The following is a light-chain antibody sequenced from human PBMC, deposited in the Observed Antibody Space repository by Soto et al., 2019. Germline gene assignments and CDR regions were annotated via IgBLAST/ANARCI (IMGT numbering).Light chain of an antibody. CDR2: AAS. V-gene: IGKV1-39*01. CDR3: QQSDSYPYT. J-gene: IGKJ2*01. CDR1: QSITNY. Sequence: DIQMTQSPSSLSVSVGDRVTITCRASQSITNYLNWYQQKPGKAPKLLVYAASILQSGVPSRFSGYGSGTDFTLTISSLQPKDFASYYCQQSDSYPYTFGQGTKLEIK.